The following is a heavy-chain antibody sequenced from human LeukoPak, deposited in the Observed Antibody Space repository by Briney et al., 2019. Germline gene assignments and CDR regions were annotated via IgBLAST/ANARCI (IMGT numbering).Heavy chain of an antibody. CDR2: IYSDGST. Sequence: PGGSLRLSCAASGFIVSTNYMSWVRQAPGKGLEWVSVIYSDGSTYYADSVKGRFTISRDNSKNTLYLQMNSLRAEDTAVYYCAKVLLWFGESEYYFDYWGQGTLVTVSS. J-gene: IGHJ4*02. V-gene: IGHV3-53*01. CDR1: GFIVSTNY. D-gene: IGHD3-10*01. CDR3: AKVLLWFGESEYYFDY.